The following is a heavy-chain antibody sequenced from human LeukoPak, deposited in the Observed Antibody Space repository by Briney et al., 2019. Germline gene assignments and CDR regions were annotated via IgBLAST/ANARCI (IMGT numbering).Heavy chain of an antibody. CDR3: ARGAVANWFDP. CDR2: IYYSGST. D-gene: IGHD5-12*01. V-gene: IGHV4-59*01. Sequence: SETLSLTCTVSGGSISSYYWSWIRQPPGKGLEWIGYIYYSGSTNYNPCLKSRVTILVDTSKNQFSLKLSSVTAADTAVYYCARGAVANWFDPWGQGTLVTVTS. J-gene: IGHJ5*02. CDR1: GGSISSYY.